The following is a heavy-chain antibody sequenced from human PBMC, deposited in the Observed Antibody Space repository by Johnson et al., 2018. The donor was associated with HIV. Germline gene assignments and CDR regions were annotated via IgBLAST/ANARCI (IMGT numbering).Heavy chain of an antibody. J-gene: IGHJ3*02. CDR1: GFTFSSYA. CDR3: ARDRYYDSSGAHAFDI. V-gene: IGHV3-30*04. CDR2: ISYDGSNK. D-gene: IGHD3-22*01. Sequence: QMQLVESGGGLVKPGGSLRLSCAASGFTFSSYAMHWVRQAPGKGLEWVAVISYDGSNKYYADSVKGRFTISRDNAKNTLYLQMNSLRAEDTAVYYCARDRYYDSSGAHAFDIWGQGTMVTVSS.